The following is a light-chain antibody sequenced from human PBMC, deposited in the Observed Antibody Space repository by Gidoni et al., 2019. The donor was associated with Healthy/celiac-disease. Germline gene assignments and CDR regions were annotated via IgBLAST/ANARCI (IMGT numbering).Light chain of an antibody. V-gene: IGKV3-20*01. CDR3: QQYGSSPT. Sequence: EIVLTQSPGTLSLSPGERATLSCRASQSVSSSYLAWYQQKPGQAPRLLIYGASSRATGIPDRCSGSGSGTDFTLTISRLEPEDFAVYYCQQYGSSPTFXQXTKVEIK. CDR2: GAS. J-gene: IGKJ1*01. CDR1: QSVSSSY.